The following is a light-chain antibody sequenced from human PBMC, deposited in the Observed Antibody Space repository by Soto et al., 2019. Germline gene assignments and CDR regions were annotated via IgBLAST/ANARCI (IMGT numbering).Light chain of an antibody. CDR2: KAS. Sequence: DIQMTQSPSTLSASVGDRVTITCRASQSISSWLAWYQQKPGKVPKLLIYKASSLESGGPSRFSGSGSGTEFTLTISSLQPDDFATYYCQQYNSYSRTFGQGTKVDI. CDR1: QSISSW. V-gene: IGKV1-5*03. J-gene: IGKJ1*01. CDR3: QQYNSYSRT.